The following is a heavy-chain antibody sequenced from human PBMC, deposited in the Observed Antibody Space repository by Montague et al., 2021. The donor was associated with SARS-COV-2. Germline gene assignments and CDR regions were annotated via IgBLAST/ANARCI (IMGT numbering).Heavy chain of an antibody. D-gene: IGHD2-2*01. CDR3: ARVRAVPAAMRIFSLGRSYYGMDV. Sequence: SETLSLTCAVYGGSFSGYYWSWIRQPPGKGLEWMGEINHSGSTNYNPSLKSRVTISVHTSKNQLSLKLSSVTAADTAAYYCARVRAVPAAMRIFSLGRSYYGMDVWGQGTTVTVSS. J-gene: IGHJ6*02. CDR2: INHSGST. V-gene: IGHV4-34*01. CDR1: GGSFSGYY.